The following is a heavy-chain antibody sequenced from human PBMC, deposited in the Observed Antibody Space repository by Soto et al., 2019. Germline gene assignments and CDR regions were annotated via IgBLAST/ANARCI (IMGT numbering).Heavy chain of an antibody. CDR1: GYSFTTYG. CDR3: ASEGPVPDYYYGMAV. CDR2: ISAYNGNT. J-gene: IGHJ6*02. Sequence: QVQLVQSGGEVKKPGASVKVSCKTSGYSFTTYGISWVRQAPGQGLEWMGWISAYNGNTNYAQKLQDRVTMTTDTSTSTAYMELPSLGSDDTAVYYCASEGPVPDYYYGMAVWGQGSTVTVSS. V-gene: IGHV1-18*01.